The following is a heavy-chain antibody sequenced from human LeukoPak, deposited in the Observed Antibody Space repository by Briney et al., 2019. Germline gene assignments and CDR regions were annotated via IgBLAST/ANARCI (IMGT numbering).Heavy chain of an antibody. CDR1: GGSFSGYY. CDR3: AIPYYDSSGYHDY. Sequence: SETLSLTCAVYGGSFSGYYWSWIRQPPGKGLEWIGEINHSGSTNYNPSLKSRVTISVDTSKNQFSLKLSSVTAADTAVYYCAIPYYDSSGYHDYWGQGTLVTVSS. V-gene: IGHV4-34*01. CDR2: INHSGST. D-gene: IGHD3-22*01. J-gene: IGHJ4*02.